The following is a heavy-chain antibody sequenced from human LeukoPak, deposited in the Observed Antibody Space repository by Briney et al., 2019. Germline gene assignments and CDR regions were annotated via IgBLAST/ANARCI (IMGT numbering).Heavy chain of an antibody. J-gene: IGHJ4*02. CDR1: GFTFSSYS. CDR2: ISSSSSYI. D-gene: IGHD3-22*01. V-gene: IGHV3-21*01. CDR3: ARAAGGSGYYLDY. Sequence: GGSLRLSCAASGFTFSSYSMNWVRQAPGKGLEWVSSISSSSSYIYYADSVEGRFTISRDNAKNSLYLQMNSLRAEDTAVYYCARAAGGSGYYLDYWGQGTLVTVSS.